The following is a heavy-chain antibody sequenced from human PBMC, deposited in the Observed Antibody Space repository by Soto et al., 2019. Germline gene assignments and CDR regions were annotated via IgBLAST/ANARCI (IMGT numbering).Heavy chain of an antibody. CDR3: ARVGWTGYYKRWFDP. Sequence: GASVKVSCKASGYTFTGYYMHWVRQAPGQGLEWMGWINPNSGGTNYAQKFQGRVTMTRDTSISTAYMELSRLRSDDTAVYYCARVGWTGYYKRWFDPWGQGTLVTVSS. CDR2: INPNSGGT. J-gene: IGHJ5*02. V-gene: IGHV1-2*02. D-gene: IGHD3-9*01. CDR1: GYTFTGYY.